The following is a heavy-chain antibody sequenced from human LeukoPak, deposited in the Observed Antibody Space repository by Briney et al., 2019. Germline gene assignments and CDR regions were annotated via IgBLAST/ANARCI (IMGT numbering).Heavy chain of an antibody. CDR3: ARGDSGYEPI. Sequence: SVKVSCKASGGTFSSYAISWVRQAPGQRLEWMGGIIPIFGTANYAQKFQGRVTITTDESTSTAYMELSSLRSEDTAVYYCARGDSGYEPIWGQGTLVTVSS. V-gene: IGHV1-69*05. J-gene: IGHJ4*02. CDR2: IIPIFGTA. D-gene: IGHD5-12*01. CDR1: GGTFSSYA.